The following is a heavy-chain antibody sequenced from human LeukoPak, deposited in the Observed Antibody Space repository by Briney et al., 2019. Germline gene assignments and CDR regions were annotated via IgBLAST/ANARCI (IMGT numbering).Heavy chain of an antibody. V-gene: IGHV4-59*12. CDR2: IYYSGST. D-gene: IGHD5-24*01. CDR1: GGSISSYY. J-gene: IGHJ4*02. Sequence: SETLSLTCTVSGGSISSYYWSWIRQPPGKGLEWIGYIYYSGSTNYNPSLKSRVTISVDRSKNQFSLKLSSVTAADTAVYYCARDLGSYNDYWGQGTLVTVSS. CDR3: ARDLGSYNDY.